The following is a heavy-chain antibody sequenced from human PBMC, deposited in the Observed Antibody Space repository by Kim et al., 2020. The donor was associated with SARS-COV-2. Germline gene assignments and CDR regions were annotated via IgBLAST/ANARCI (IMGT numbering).Heavy chain of an antibody. V-gene: IGHV4-59*01. CDR2: IRYSGKI. Sequence: SETLSLRCIVSGGSINGYYWTWIRQPPGKGLEWIGYIRYSGKISYNPSLSSRVVISVDTSENHFSLKLTSVTAADTAVYYCARLPDITGWPFDSWGQGTLVTVSS. CDR1: GGSINGYY. J-gene: IGHJ4*02. D-gene: IGHD6-19*01. CDR3: ARLPDITGWPFDS.